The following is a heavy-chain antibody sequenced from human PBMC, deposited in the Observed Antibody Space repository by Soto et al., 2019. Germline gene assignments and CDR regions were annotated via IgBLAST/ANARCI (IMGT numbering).Heavy chain of an antibody. CDR1: GFTFSTYG. CDR2: IWYDGSNK. J-gene: IGHJ6*02. CDR3: ARDLGGATNRYFHFAMDV. V-gene: IGHV3-33*01. Sequence: ESGGGVVQPGRSLRLSCAASGFTFSTYGMHWVRQAPGKGLEWVAVIWYDGSNKYYADSLKGRFTISRDNSKNTLSLQMNSLRAGDTAVYYCARDLGGATNRYFHFAMDVWGQGTTVTVSS. D-gene: IGHD1-26*01.